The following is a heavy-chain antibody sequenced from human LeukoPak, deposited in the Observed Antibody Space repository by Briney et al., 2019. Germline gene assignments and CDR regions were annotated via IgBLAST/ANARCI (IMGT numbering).Heavy chain of an antibody. CDR2: IHYSGST. CDR1: GGSIRSSNNY. D-gene: IGHD3-3*01. J-gene: IGHJ4*02. Sequence: SETLSLTCTVSGGSIRSSNNYWGWIRQPPGKGLEWIGGIHYSGSTYYYPSLKSRVTISVDTSKNQFSLKLSSVTAADTAVYYCARDNYDFWSGYWVRYFDYWGQGTLVTVSS. V-gene: IGHV4-39*07. CDR3: ARDNYDFWSGYWVRYFDY.